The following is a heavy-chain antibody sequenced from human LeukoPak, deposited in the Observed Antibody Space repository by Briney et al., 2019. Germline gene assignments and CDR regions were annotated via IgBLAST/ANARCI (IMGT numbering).Heavy chain of an antibody. CDR2: ISSSGSTI. CDR3: ASIAMTEFRRDAFDI. CDR1: GFTFSDYY. D-gene: IGHD2-2*01. Sequence: GGSLRLSCAASGFTFSDYYMSWIRQAPGKGLEWVSYISSSGSTIYYADSVKGRFTISRDNAKNSLYLQMNSLGAEDTAVYYCASIAMTEFRRDAFDIWGQGTMVTVSS. V-gene: IGHV3-11*01. J-gene: IGHJ3*02.